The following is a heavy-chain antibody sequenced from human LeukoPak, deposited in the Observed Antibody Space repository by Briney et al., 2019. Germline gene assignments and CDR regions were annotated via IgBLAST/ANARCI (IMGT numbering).Heavy chain of an antibody. CDR3: ARQNYDSSGYRLDY. CDR1: GDSINNYS. V-gene: IGHV4-59*08. D-gene: IGHD3-22*01. Sequence: PSETLSLTCSVSGDSINNYSWSWIRQPPGKGLEWIGYIYYTGSTNYNPSLKSRVTISIDTSKNQFSLKLSSVAAADTAVYYCARQNYDSSGYRLDYWGQGTLVTVSS. J-gene: IGHJ4*02. CDR2: IYYTGST.